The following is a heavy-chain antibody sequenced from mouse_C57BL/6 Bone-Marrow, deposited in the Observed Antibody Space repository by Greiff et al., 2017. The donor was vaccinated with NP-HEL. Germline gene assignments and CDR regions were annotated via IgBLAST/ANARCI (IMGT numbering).Heavy chain of an antibody. CDR2: IWTGGGT. J-gene: IGHJ4*01. D-gene: IGHD2-4*01. Sequence: QVQLKQSGPGLVAPSQSLSITCTVSGFSLTSYAISWVRQPPGKGLAWLGVIWTGGGTNYTSALKSRLSISKDNSKSQVFLKMNSLQTDDTARYYCARAPMITTQRYYAMDYWGQGTSVTVAS. CDR1: GFSLTSYA. CDR3: ARAPMITTQRYYAMDY. V-gene: IGHV2-9-1*01.